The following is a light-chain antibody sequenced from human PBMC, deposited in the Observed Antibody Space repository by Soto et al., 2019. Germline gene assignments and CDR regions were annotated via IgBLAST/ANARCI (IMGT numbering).Light chain of an antibody. CDR2: GAS. Sequence: EIVLSQSPDTLSLTQGERATLSCRASQSVSTTYVAWYQQKPGQAPRLLTLGASSRGTGIPDRFSGSGSGTDFTLTISRLEPEDFAVYYCQQYGSTPRTFGQGTMVDIK. CDR3: QQYGSTPRT. J-gene: IGKJ1*01. V-gene: IGKV3-20*01. CDR1: QSVSTTY.